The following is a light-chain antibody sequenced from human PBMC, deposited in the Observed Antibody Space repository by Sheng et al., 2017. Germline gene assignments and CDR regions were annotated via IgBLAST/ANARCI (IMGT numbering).Light chain of an antibody. CDR3: QQYYTTPPT. CDR2: AAS. Sequence: DIHMTQSPSSLSASVGDRVTITCRASRGIYNSLAWYQQKPGKSPKLLLHAASKLETGVPSRFSGSGSGTDYTLTISSLQAEDVAVYYCQQYYTTPPTFGQGTKLDIK. J-gene: IGKJ2*01. V-gene: IGKV1-NL1*01. CDR1: RGIYNS.